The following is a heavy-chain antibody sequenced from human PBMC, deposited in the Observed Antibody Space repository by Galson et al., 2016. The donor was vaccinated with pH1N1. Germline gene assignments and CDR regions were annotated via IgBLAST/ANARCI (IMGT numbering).Heavy chain of an antibody. CDR3: ARSSYGDYVHWFDP. CDR1: GGSISSGDYY. Sequence: TLSLTCTVSGGSISSGDYYWSWICQHPGKGLEWIGYIYYSGSTYYNPSLKSRVSISVYTSKNQFSLKLSSVTAADTAVYYCARSSYGDYVHWFDPWGQGTLVTVSS. CDR2: IYYSGST. J-gene: IGHJ5*02. V-gene: IGHV4-31*03. D-gene: IGHD4-17*01.